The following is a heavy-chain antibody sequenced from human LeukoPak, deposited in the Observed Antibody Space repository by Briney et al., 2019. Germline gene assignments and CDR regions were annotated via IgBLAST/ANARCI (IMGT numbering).Heavy chain of an antibody. Sequence: SETLSLTCTVSGGSIKTYYWNWIRQPPGKGLEWIGYIYYSGSTKYSPSLRSRLTISLDTSKNQFSLKLTSVTAADTAVYYCGGGGQWLVFDYWGQGTLVTVSS. CDR2: IYYSGST. D-gene: IGHD6-19*01. V-gene: IGHV4-59*01. J-gene: IGHJ4*02. CDR1: GGSIKTYY. CDR3: GGGGQWLVFDY.